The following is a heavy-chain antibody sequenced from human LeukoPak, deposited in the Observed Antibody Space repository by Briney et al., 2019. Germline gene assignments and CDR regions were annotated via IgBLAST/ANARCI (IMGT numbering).Heavy chain of an antibody. CDR3: ARALTTLTYEGY. CDR2: VSGSNSYI. J-gene: IGHJ4*02. Sequence: PRGSLRLSCAVSGFTLSSYTMHCIRPAPGGWLEWVSSVSGSNSYIFYADSVKGRFTVSRDNAKGSLYLQMNSLRAEDTAVYYCARALTTLTYEGYWGQGTLVTVSS. V-gene: IGHV3-21*01. D-gene: IGHD1-1*01. CDR1: GFTLSSYT.